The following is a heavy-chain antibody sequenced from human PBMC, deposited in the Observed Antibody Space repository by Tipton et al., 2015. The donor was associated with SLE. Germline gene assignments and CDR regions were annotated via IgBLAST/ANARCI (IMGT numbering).Heavy chain of an antibody. J-gene: IGHJ1*01. CDR3: ARGRIAAAGVSAEYFQH. CDR1: GGSFSGYY. Sequence: LRLSCAVYGGSFSGYYWSWIRQPPGKGLEWIGEINHSGSTNYNPSLKSRVTISVDTSKNQFSLKLSSVTAADTAVYYCARGRIAAAGVSAEYFQHWGQGTLVTVSS. CDR2: INHSGST. V-gene: IGHV4-34*01. D-gene: IGHD6-13*01.